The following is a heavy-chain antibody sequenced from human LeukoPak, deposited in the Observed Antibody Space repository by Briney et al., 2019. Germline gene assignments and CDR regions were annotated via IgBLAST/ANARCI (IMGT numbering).Heavy chain of an antibody. Sequence: PGGSLRLSCTTSGFTFGDYAMSWVRQAPGKGLEWVSFIRSKIYGENTEYAASVTGRFTISRDDSRNIAYLQMNSLKIEDTAVYYCVMSSHRYCSSTNCPLDHWGQGTLVTVSP. V-gene: IGHV3-49*04. J-gene: IGHJ4*02. CDR1: GFTFGDYA. D-gene: IGHD2-2*01. CDR3: VMSSHRYCSSTNCPLDH. CDR2: IRSKIYGENT.